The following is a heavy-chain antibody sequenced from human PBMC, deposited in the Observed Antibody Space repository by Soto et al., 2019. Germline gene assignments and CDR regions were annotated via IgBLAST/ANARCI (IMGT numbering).Heavy chain of an antibody. J-gene: IGHJ4*02. V-gene: IGHV1-8*01. Sequence: QAQLVQSGAEVKKPGASVKVSCKASGYTFTSYDINWVRQAPGQGLEWVGWINPTSEYTAHAQKFQGRVTLTREISTATAYMELSSLTSEDTAVYFCARQGHPGYSSDWGPGTQVTVSS. D-gene: IGHD2-15*01. CDR3: ARQGHPGYSSD. CDR1: GYTFTSYD. CDR2: INPTSEYT.